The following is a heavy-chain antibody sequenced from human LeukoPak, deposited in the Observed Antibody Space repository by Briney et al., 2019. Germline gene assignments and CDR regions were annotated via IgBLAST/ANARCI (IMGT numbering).Heavy chain of an antibody. Sequence: GGSLRLSCAASAFTFSDYWMTWVRQAPGKGLEWVAFIRFDGSNKYYADSVKGRFTISRDNSKNTLYLQMKSLRAEDTAVYYCAKGGGYGAQYYYYYLDVWGKGTTVTISS. V-gene: IGHV3-30*02. CDR2: IRFDGSNK. CDR1: AFTFSDYW. J-gene: IGHJ6*03. D-gene: IGHD5-12*01. CDR3: AKGGGYGAQYYYYYLDV.